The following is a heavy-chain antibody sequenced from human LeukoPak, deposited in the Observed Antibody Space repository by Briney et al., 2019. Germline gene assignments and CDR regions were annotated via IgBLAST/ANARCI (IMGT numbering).Heavy chain of an antibody. CDR2: IRFDGTSE. J-gene: IGHJ6*03. V-gene: IGHV3-30*02. CDR3: AKTSLSDPSGHYYYMDV. CDR1: GFTFSNFG. Sequence: WGSLRLSCAASGFTFSNFGMHWARQAPGKGLEWVAFIRFDGTSEFYADSVKARFTISRDNSQNTVSLQLNNLRIEDTALYYCAKTSLSDPSGHYYYMDVWGKGTTVTVSS. D-gene: IGHD3-3*01.